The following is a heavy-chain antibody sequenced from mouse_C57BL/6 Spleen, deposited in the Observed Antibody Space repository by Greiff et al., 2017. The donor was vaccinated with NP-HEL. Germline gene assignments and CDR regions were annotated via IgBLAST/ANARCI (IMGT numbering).Heavy chain of an antibody. D-gene: IGHD1-1*01. J-gene: IGHJ4*01. CDR3: AREGGDYYGSGAMDY. V-gene: IGHV5-4*01. Sequence: EVKLVESGGGLVKPGGSLKLSCAASGFTFSSYAMSWVRQTPEKRLEWVATISDGGSYTYYPDNVKGRFTISRDNAKNNLYLQMSHLKSEDTAMYYCAREGGDYYGSGAMDYWGQGTSVTVSS. CDR1: GFTFSSYA. CDR2: ISDGGSYT.